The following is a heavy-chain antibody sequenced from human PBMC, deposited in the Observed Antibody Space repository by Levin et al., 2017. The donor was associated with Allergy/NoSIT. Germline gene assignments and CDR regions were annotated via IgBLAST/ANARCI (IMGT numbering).Heavy chain of an antibody. J-gene: IGHJ4*02. Sequence: SQTLSLTCAISGDSVSTNTGAWNWIRQSPSRGLEWLGRTYYRSKWYNDHAVSVKSRLTINPDTSRNQFSLHLNSVIPEDTAVYYCARDPAITGWFGFDYWGQGILVTVSS. CDR2: TYYRSKWYN. CDR1: GDSVSTNTGA. V-gene: IGHV6-1*01. D-gene: IGHD6-19*01. CDR3: ARDPAITGWFGFDY.